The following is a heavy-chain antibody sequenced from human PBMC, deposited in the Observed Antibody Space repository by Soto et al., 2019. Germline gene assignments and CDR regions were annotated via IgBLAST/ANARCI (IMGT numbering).Heavy chain of an antibody. V-gene: IGHV3-48*01. CDR3: ARHSAAGRATYYYYGMDV. CDR1: GFTFSSYS. D-gene: IGHD6-13*01. CDR2: ISSSSSTI. Sequence: PGGSLRLSCAASGFTFSSYSMNWVRQAPGKGLEWVSYISSSSSTIYYADSVKGRFTISRDNAKNSLYLQMNSLRAEDTAVYYCARHSAAGRATYYYYGMDVWGQGTTVTVSS. J-gene: IGHJ6*02.